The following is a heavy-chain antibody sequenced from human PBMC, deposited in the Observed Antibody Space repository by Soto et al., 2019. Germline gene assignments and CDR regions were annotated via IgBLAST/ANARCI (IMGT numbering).Heavy chain of an antibody. CDR1: GFTFSSYA. CDR3: VLWPPYYFDY. Sequence: GGSLRLSCAASGFTFSSYAMSWVRQAPGKGLEWVSAISGSGGSTYYADSVKGRFNIYRDNSKNTLYLQMNSLRAEDTAVYYCVLWPPYYFDYWGQGTLVTVSS. V-gene: IGHV3-23*01. J-gene: IGHJ4*02. D-gene: IGHD3-10*01. CDR2: ISGSGGST.